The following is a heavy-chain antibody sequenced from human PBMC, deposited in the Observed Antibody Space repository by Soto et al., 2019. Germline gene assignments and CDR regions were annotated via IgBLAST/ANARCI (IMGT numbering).Heavy chain of an antibody. J-gene: IGHJ5*02. V-gene: IGHV3-74*01. CDR2: INSDGSST. CDR3: ARGGYCSGGSCYPDCWFDP. CDR1: GFTFSSYW. D-gene: IGHD2-15*01. Sequence: EVQLVESGGGLVQPGGSLRLSCAASGFTFSSYWMHWVRQAPGKGLVWVSRINSDGSSTSYADSVKGQFTISRDNAKNTLYLQMNSLRAEDTAVYYCARGGYCSGGSCYPDCWFDPWGQGTLVTVSS.